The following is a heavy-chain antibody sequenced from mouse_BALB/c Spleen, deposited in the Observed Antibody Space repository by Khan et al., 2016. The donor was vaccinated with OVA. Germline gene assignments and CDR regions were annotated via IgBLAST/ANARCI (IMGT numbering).Heavy chain of an antibody. Sequence: VQVEESGPGLVAPSQSLSITCTVSGFSLSRYNIHWVRQPPGKGLEWLGMIWGGGGTDYNSTLKSRLSIRKDNSQSQVLLKMNSLQTDDTAMYYFARAYYRYDGYYAMDYWGQGTSVTVSS. V-gene: IGHV2-6-4*01. CDR1: GFSLSRYN. CDR2: IWGGGGT. J-gene: IGHJ4*01. CDR3: ARAYYRYDGYYAMDY. D-gene: IGHD2-14*01.